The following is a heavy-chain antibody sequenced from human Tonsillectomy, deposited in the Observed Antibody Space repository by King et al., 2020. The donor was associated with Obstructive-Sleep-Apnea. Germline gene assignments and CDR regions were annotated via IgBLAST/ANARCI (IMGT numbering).Heavy chain of an antibody. J-gene: IGHJ5*02. CDR2: IYYSGST. D-gene: IGHD6-13*01. CDR1: GGSISSSSYY. V-gene: IGHV4-39*01. Sequence: QLQESGPGLVKPSETLSLTCTVSGGSISSSSYYWGWIRQPPGKGLEWIGSIYYSGSTYYNPSLKSRVTISVDTSKNQFSLKLSSVTAADTAVYYCARREWVLAAAWDRNWFDPWGQGTLVTVSS. CDR3: ARREWVLAAAWDRNWFDP.